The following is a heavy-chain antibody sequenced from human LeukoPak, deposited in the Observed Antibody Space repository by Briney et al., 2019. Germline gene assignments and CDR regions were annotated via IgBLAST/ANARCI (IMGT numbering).Heavy chain of an antibody. D-gene: IGHD3-3*01. CDR3: ARVGLRFLEWLSENAFDI. J-gene: IGHJ3*02. CDR2: ISSSSSYT. CDR1: GFTFSDYY. V-gene: IGHV3-11*06. Sequence: GGSLRHSCAASGFTFSDYYMSWIRQAPGKGLEWVSYISSSSSYTNYADSVKGRFTISRDNAKNSLYLQMNSLRAEDTAVYYCARVGLRFLEWLSENAFDIWGQGTMVTVSS.